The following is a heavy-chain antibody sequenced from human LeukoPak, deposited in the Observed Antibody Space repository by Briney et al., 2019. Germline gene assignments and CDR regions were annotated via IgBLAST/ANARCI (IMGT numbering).Heavy chain of an antibody. V-gene: IGHV1-8*02. J-gene: IGHJ6*03. D-gene: IGHD3-10*01. CDR1: GYTFTGYY. CDR3: ARGRMVRGVIRHYYYMDV. CDR2: MNPNSGNT. Sequence: ASVKVSCKASGYTFTGYYMHWVRQAPGQGLEWMGWMNPNSGNTGYAQKFQGRVTMTRNNSISTAYMELSSLRSEDKAVYYCARGRMVRGVIRHYYYMDVWGKGTTVTISS.